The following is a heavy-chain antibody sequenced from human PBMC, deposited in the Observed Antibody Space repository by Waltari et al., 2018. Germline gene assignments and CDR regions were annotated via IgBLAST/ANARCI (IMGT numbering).Heavy chain of an antibody. D-gene: IGHD3-3*01. J-gene: IGHJ4*02. V-gene: IGHV4-34*01. CDR3: ARSHRFWSGRTRVFDY. CDR1: GGSFGGYY. CDR2: INHSGST. Sequence: QVQLQQWGAVLLKPSETLSLTCAVYGGSFGGYYWSSIRQPPGKGLEWIGEINHSGSTNYNPSLKSRVTISVDTSKNQFSLKLSSVTAADTAVYYCARSHRFWSGRTRVFDYWGQGTLVTVSS.